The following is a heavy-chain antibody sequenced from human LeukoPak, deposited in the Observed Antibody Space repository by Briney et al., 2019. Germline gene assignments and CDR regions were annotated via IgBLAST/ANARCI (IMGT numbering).Heavy chain of an antibody. CDR2: INPNNGGT. CDR3: GSDRRWNQGNFDY. Sequence: ASVKVSCKAFGRTITDYFIQWVRQAPGQGLEWMGWINPNNGGTNSAQKFQGRVTMTRDTSIGTAYMERNRLTYDDTAVYYCGSDRRWNQGNFDYWGQGTLVTVSS. CDR1: GRTITDYF. J-gene: IGHJ4*02. D-gene: IGHD1-1*01. V-gene: IGHV1-2*02.